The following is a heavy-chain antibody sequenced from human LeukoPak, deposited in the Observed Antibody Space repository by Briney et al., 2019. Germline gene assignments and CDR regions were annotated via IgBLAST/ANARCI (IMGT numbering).Heavy chain of an antibody. D-gene: IGHD6-13*01. J-gene: IGHJ6*02. Sequence: PGGSLRLSCAASGFTVSSNYMSWVRQAPGKGLEWVSVIYSGGSTYYADSVKGRFTISRDNSKNTLYLQMNSLRAEDTAVYYCARDGPPQCIAAADPRYYYYYGMDVWGQGTTVTVSS. CDR2: IYSGGST. V-gene: IGHV3-66*01. CDR1: GFTVSSNY. CDR3: ARDGPPQCIAAADPRYYYYYGMDV.